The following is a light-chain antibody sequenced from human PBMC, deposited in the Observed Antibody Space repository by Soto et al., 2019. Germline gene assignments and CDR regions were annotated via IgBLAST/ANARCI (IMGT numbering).Light chain of an antibody. CDR3: QQYSSSSPWT. Sequence: IQLTQSPSSLSASVGDRVTITCRASQGISSYLAWYQQKPGKAPKLLIYAASTLQSGVPSRFSGSGSGTEFTLTISSLQPDDFATYYCQQYSSSSPWTFGQGTKVDIK. CDR1: QGISSY. J-gene: IGKJ1*01. V-gene: IGKV1-9*01. CDR2: AAS.